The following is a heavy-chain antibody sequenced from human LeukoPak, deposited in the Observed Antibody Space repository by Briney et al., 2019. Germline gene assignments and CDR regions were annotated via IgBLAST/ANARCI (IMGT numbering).Heavy chain of an antibody. CDR3: ARDSTGYSNPFDY. CDR2: IYYSGST. D-gene: IGHD3-9*01. V-gene: IGHV4-30-4*01. CDR1: GGSLSSGDYY. Sequence: PSQTLSLTCNVSGGSLSSGDYYWSWIRQPPGKGLEWIGYIYYSGSTYYNPSLKSRVTISVDTSKNQFSLKLSSVTAADTAVYYCARDSTGYSNPFDYWGQGTLVTVSS. J-gene: IGHJ4*02.